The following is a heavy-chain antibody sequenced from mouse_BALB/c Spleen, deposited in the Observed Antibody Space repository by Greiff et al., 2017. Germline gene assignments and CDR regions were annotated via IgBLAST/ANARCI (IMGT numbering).Heavy chain of an antibody. CDR3: AKTNYYGRAY. D-gene: IGHD1-1*01. CDR1: GFSLTSYG. J-gene: IGHJ3*01. Sequence: QVQLQQSGPGLVAPSQSLSITCTVSGFSLTSYGVSWVRQPPGQGLEWLGVIWGAGSTNYHSALISRLSISKANSKSQVFLNLNSLQTDDTATYYCAKTNYYGRAYWGQGTLVTVSA. CDR2: IWGAGST. V-gene: IGHV2-3*01.